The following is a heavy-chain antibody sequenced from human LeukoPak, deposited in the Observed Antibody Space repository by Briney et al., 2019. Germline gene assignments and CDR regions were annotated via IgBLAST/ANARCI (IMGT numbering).Heavy chain of an antibody. CDR2: IYSGGST. D-gene: IGHD3-22*01. V-gene: IGHV3-53*01. CDR1: GFTFSSYA. CDR3: ARAVPYYYDSSGYYGQIGAFDI. Sequence: PGGSLRLSCAASGFTFSSYAMSWVRQAPGKGLEWVSVIYSGGSTYYADSVKGRFTIFRDNSKYTLYLQMNSLRAEDTAVYYCARAVPYYYDSSGYYGQIGAFDIWGQGTMVTVSS. J-gene: IGHJ3*02.